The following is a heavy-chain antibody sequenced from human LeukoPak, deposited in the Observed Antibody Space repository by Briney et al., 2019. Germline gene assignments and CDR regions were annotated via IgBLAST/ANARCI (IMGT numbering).Heavy chain of an antibody. D-gene: IGHD3-10*01. CDR2: IYHSGST. CDR1: GGSISSGGYS. V-gene: IGHV4-30-2*01. Sequence: SQTLSLTCAVSGGSISSGGYSWSWIRQPPGKGLEWIGYIYHSGSTYYNPSLKSRATISVDRSKNQFSLKLSSVTAADTAVYYCASASGSYYNWFDPWGQGTLVTVSS. J-gene: IGHJ5*02. CDR3: ASASGSYYNWFDP.